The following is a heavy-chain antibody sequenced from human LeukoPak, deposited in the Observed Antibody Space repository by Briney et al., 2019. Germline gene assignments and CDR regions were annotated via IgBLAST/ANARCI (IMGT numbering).Heavy chain of an antibody. D-gene: IGHD4-11*01. CDR2: IIGKAYGGTT. V-gene: IGHV3-49*04. J-gene: IGHJ6*02. Sequence: GRSLRLSCSGSGFTFGDYTLTWVHQAAGKGLEWVAFIIGKAYGGTTEYAASVKGRFTISRDDSKRVAYLQMNSLKTEDTGVYFCTRDRPSYSNYVGDYGMDVWGQGTAVTVSS. CDR1: GFTFGDYT. CDR3: TRDRPSYSNYVGDYGMDV.